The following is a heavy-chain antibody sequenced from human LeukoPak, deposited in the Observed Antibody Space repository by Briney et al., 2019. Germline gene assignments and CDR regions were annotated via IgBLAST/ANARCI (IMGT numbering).Heavy chain of an antibody. D-gene: IGHD3-16*01. J-gene: IGHJ5*02. CDR1: GYSFTSYW. Sequence: GESLKISCKGSGYSFTSYWIGWVRQMPGKGLEGMGIIYPGDSDTRYSPSFQGQVTISADKSISTAYLQWSSLKASDTAMYYCAGILRGYTYYEYVWGMNWFDPWGQGTLVTVSS. CDR3: AGILRGYTYYEYVWGMNWFDP. CDR2: IYPGDSDT. V-gene: IGHV5-51*01.